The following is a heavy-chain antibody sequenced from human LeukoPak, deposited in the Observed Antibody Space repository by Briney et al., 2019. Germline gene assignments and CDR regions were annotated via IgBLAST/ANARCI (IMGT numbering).Heavy chain of an antibody. CDR2: ISYDGSNK. V-gene: IGHV3-30*03. CDR3: ARDLSEKYSIDF. J-gene: IGHJ4*02. CDR1: GFTFSSYG. Sequence: PGGSLRLSCAASGFTFSSYGMHWVRQAPGKGLEWVAVISYDGSNKYYADSVKGRVTISRDNSRNTLYLQMNSLRAEDTAIYYCARDLSEKYSIDFWGQGTLVTVSS. D-gene: IGHD2-15*01.